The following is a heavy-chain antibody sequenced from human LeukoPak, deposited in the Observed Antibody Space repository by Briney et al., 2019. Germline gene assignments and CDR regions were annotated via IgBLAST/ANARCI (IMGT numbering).Heavy chain of an antibody. Sequence: SETLSLTCTVSGGSIRSYYWSWIRQPPGKGLEWIGYIYYSGSTNYNPSLKSRVTISVDTSKNQFSLKLSSVTAADTAVSYCARATRLAYGGNSYYFDYWGQGTLVTVSS. J-gene: IGHJ4*02. CDR1: GGSIRSYY. CDR2: IYYSGST. D-gene: IGHD4-23*01. V-gene: IGHV4-59*01. CDR3: ARATRLAYGGNSYYFDY.